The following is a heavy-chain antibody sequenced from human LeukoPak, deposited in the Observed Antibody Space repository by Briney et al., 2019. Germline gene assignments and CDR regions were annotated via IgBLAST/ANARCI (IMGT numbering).Heavy chain of an antibody. J-gene: IGHJ4*02. CDR2: ISWNSGSI. Sequence: GGSLRLSCAASGFTFDDYAMHWVRQAPGKGLEWVSGISWNSGSIGYADSVKGRFTISGDNAKNSLYLQMNSLRAEDTALYYCARTPDYWGQGTLVTVSS. D-gene: IGHD1/OR15-1a*01. CDR1: GFTFDDYA. V-gene: IGHV3-9*01. CDR3: ARTPDY.